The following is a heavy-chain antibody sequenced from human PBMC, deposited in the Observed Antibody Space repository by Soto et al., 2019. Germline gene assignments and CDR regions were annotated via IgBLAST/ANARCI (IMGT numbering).Heavy chain of an antibody. Sequence: SETLSLTCTVSGGSISSYYWSWIRQPPGKGLEWIGYIYYSGSTNYNPSLKSRVTISVDTSKNQFSLKLGSVTAADTAVYYCARLGYCSGGSCYGSIDYWGQGTLVTVSS. CDR3: ARLGYCSGGSCYGSIDY. J-gene: IGHJ4*02. CDR1: GGSISSYY. D-gene: IGHD2-15*01. CDR2: IYYSGST. V-gene: IGHV4-59*08.